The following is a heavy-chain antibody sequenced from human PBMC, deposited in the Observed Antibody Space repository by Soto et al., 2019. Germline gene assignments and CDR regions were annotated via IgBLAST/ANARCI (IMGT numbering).Heavy chain of an antibody. V-gene: IGHV2-5*02. CDR1: GFSLSSSGVG. D-gene: IGHD7-27*01. CDR2: IHWDDDK. Sequence: QITLKESGPPLVKSTQTLTLTCTFSGFSLSSSGVGVGWIRQPPGKALEWLALIHWDDDKHYSPFLKPRLAITKDTSKNQVVLIMTNMDPVDTATYYCAHSLWVFDYWGQGTLVTVSS. J-gene: IGHJ4*02. CDR3: AHSLWVFDY.